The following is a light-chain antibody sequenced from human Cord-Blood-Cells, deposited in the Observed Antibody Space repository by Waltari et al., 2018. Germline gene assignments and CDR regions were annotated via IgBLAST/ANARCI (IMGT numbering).Light chain of an antibody. CDR1: QRVSSN. J-gene: IGKJ1*01. Sequence: EIVMTQSPATLSVSPGARATLSCRASQRVSSNLAWDQQKPGQGPRLLIYGASTRATGIPARFSGSGSVREFTLTISSRQSEDFGVYDCQQYKTGPRKFGQGTKVEIK. V-gene: IGKV3-15*01. CDR3: QQYKTGPRK. CDR2: GAS.